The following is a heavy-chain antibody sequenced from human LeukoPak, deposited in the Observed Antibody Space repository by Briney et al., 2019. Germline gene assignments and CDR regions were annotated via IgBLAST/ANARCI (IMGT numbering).Heavy chain of an antibody. D-gene: IGHD3-9*01. V-gene: IGHV3-23*01. CDR3: AKDFSSYYDILTGYYYYYGMDV. CDR1: GFTFSSYA. Sequence: GGSLRLSCAASGFTFSSYAMSWVRQAPGKGLEWVSAISGSGGSTYYADSVKGRFTISRDNSKNTLYLQMNSLRAEDTAVYYCAKDFSSYYDILTGYYYYYGMDVWGQGTTVTVSS. CDR2: ISGSGGST. J-gene: IGHJ6*02.